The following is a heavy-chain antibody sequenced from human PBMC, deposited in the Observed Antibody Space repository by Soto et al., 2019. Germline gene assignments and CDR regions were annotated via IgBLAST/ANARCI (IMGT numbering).Heavy chain of an antibody. D-gene: IGHD2-15*01. CDR1: GTSFNSKDYY. CDR3: ARWTKRGYYDAFDI. CDR2: IYYTGNT. J-gene: IGHJ3*02. V-gene: IGHV4-39*01. Sequence: QPQLAESGPGLVRASETLSLTCTVSGTSFNSKDYYWGWIRQPPGNGLECIGNIYYTGNTYYNPSIKSRVTIAIDTSAKPFALKLNSVTAADTAVYYCARWTKRGYYDAFDIWGQGTMVSVSS.